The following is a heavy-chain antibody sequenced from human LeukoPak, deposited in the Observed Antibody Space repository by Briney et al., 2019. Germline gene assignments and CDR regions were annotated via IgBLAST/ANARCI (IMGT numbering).Heavy chain of an antibody. CDR2: IIPIFGTA. CDR3: AGGPLGDYVWGSYRYTVDY. V-gene: IGHV1-69*13. CDR1: GYTFTSYY. J-gene: IGHJ4*02. Sequence: GASVKVSCKASGYTFTSYYMHWVRQAPGQGLEWMGGIIPIFGTANYAQKFQGRVTITADESTSTAYMELSSLRSEDTAVYYCAGGPLGDYVWGSYRYTVDYWGQGTLVTVSS. D-gene: IGHD3-16*02.